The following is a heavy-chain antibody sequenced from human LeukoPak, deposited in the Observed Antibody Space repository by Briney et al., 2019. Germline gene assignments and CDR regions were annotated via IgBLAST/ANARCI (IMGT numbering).Heavy chain of an antibody. D-gene: IGHD3/OR15-3a*01. CDR2: ISSNGGST. V-gene: IGHV3-64*01. CDR1: GFTFSSYA. Sequence: GGSLRLSCAASGFTFSSYAMHWVRQAPGKGLEYVSAISSNGGSTYYANSVKGRFTISRDNSKNTLYLQMGSLRAEDMAVYYCARDRVGRRPHWTRSMDVWGKGTTVTVSS. CDR3: ARDRVGRRPHWTRSMDV. J-gene: IGHJ6*03.